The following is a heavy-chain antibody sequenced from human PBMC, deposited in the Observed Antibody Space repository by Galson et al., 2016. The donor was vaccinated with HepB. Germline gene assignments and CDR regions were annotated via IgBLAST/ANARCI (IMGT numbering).Heavy chain of an antibody. CDR1: GVTFINYA. Sequence: SVKVSCKASGVTFINYAFSWVLQAPGQGLEWMGRIIPILGMANYAQKFQARVTITADKSTSTDYMELSSLRSEDTAVYDCARDAVTVNGTLHFYHYGMNVWGQGTTVTVPS. D-gene: IGHD4-11*01. CDR3: ARDAVTVNGTLHFYHYGMNV. CDR2: IIPILGMA. V-gene: IGHV1-69*04. J-gene: IGHJ6*02.